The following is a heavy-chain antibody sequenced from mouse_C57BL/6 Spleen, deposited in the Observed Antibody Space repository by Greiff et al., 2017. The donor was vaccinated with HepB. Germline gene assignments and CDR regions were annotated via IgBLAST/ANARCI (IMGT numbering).Heavy chain of an antibody. V-gene: IGHV1-55*01. J-gene: IGHJ4*01. CDR3: ARDDYDDNYAMDY. D-gene: IGHD2-4*01. CDR2: IYPGSGST. CDR1: GYTFTSYW. Sequence: VQLQQSGAELVKPGASVKMSCKASGYTFTSYWITWVKQRPGQGLEWIGDIYPGSGSTNYNEKFKSKATLTVDTSSSTAYMQLSSLTSEDSAVYYCARDDYDDNYAMDYWGQGTSVTVSS.